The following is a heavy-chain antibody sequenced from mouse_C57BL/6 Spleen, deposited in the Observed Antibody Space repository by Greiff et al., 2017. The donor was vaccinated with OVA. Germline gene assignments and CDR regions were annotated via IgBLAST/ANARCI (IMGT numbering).Heavy chain of an antibody. Sequence: EVQVVESGGGLVQPGGSLSLSCAASGFTFTDYYMSWVRQPPGKALEWLGFIRNKANGYTTEYSASVKGRFTISRDNSQSILYLQMNALRAEDSATYYCARYGSSYGFAYWGQGTLVTVSA. D-gene: IGHD1-1*01. CDR1: GFTFTDYY. V-gene: IGHV7-3*01. J-gene: IGHJ3*01. CDR3: ARYGSSYGFAY. CDR2: IRNKANGYTT.